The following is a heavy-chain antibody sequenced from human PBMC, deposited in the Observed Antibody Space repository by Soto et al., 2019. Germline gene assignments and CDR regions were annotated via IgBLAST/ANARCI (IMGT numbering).Heavy chain of an antibody. CDR3: ARVLKDGYKGYYFDY. CDR1: GGTFSSYA. CDR2: IIPIFGTA. D-gene: IGHD5-12*01. Sequence: QVQLVQSGAEVQKPGSSVKVSCKASGGTFSSYAISWVRQAPGQGLEWMGGIIPIFGTANYAQKFQGRVTLTADEYTSTAYMELSSLRSEDTAVYYCARVLKDGYKGYYFDYWGQGTLVTVSS. V-gene: IGHV1-69*01. J-gene: IGHJ4*02.